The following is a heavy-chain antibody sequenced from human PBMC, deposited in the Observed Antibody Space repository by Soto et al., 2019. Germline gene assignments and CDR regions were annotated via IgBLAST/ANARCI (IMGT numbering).Heavy chain of an antibody. CDR1: GFTFISYA. D-gene: IGHD3-3*01. CDR3: AKTDYDFWSGYYRQDYYGMDV. V-gene: IGHV3-23*01. CDR2: ISGSGGST. Sequence: PGGSLRLSCAASGFTFISYAMSWVRQAPGKGLEWVSAISGSGGSTYYADSVKGRFTISRDNSKNTLYLQMNSLGAEDTAVYYCAKTDYDFWSGYYRQDYYGMDVWGQGTTVTVSS. J-gene: IGHJ6*02.